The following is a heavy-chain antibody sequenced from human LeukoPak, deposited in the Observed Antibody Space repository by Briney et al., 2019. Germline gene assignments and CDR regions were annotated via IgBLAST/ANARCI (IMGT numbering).Heavy chain of an antibody. V-gene: IGHV4-34*01. D-gene: IGHD2-2*01. CDR1: GGSISSYY. CDR2: INHSGST. CDR3: ARGYCSSTSCSSLGY. J-gene: IGHJ4*02. Sequence: SETLSLTCTVSGGSISSYYWSWLRQPPGKGLEWIGEINHSGSTNYNPSLKSRVTISVDTSKNQFSLKLSSVTAADTAVYYCARGYCSSTSCSSLGYWGQGTLVTVSS.